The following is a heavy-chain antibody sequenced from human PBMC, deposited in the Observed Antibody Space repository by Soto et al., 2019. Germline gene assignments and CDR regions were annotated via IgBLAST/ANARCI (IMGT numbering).Heavy chain of an antibody. V-gene: IGHV3-23*01. CDR3: AKMEYSSSFPHDY. Sequence: GGSLRLSCAASGFTFSSYAMSWVRQAPGKGLEWVSAISGSGGSTYYADSVTGRFTISRDNSKNTLYLQVNSLRAEDTAVYYCAKMEYSSSFPHDYWGQGTLVTVSS. CDR2: ISGSGGST. CDR1: GFTFSSYA. D-gene: IGHD6-6*01. J-gene: IGHJ4*02.